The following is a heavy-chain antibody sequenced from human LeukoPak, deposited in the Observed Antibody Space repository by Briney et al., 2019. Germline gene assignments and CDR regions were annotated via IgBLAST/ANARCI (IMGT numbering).Heavy chain of an antibody. V-gene: IGHV4-34*01. Sequence: PSETPSLTCAVYGGSFSGYYWSWIRQPPGKGLEWIGEINHSGSTNYNPSLKSRVTISVDTSKNQFSLKLSSVTAADTAVYYCARGRGAARPNYYYMDVWGKGTTVTVSS. CDR2: INHSGST. D-gene: IGHD6-6*01. J-gene: IGHJ6*03. CDR1: GGSFSGYY. CDR3: ARGRGAARPNYYYMDV.